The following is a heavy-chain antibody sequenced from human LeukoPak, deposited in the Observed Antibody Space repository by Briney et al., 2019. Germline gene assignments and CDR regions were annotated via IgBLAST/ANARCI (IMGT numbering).Heavy chain of an antibody. CDR1: GFTFSSYD. V-gene: IGHV3-33*06. CDR3: AKGGASGWYYFDY. J-gene: IGHJ4*02. D-gene: IGHD6-19*01. CDR2: IWYDGSNK. Sequence: GRSLRLSCAASGFTFSSYDMHWVRQAPGKGLEWVAVIWYDGSNKYYADSVKGRFTISRDNSKNTLYLQMNSLRAEDTAVYYCAKGGASGWYYFDYWGQGTLVTVSS.